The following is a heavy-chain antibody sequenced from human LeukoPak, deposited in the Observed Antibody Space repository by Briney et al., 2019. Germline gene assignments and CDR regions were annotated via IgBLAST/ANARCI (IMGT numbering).Heavy chain of an antibody. V-gene: IGHV4-34*01. D-gene: IGHD4-23*01. J-gene: IGHJ4*02. CDR2: INHSGST. CDR1: GGSFSGYY. CDR3: ARGGGNRPPDY. Sequence: SETLSLTCAVYGGSFSGYYWSWIRQPPGKGLEWIGEINHSGSTNYNPSLKSRVTISVDTSKNQFSLKLSSVTAADTAVYYCARGGGNRPPDYWGQGTLVTVSS.